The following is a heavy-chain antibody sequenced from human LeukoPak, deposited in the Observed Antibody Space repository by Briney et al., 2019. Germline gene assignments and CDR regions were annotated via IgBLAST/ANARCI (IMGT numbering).Heavy chain of an antibody. CDR2: ISSSGSSI. D-gene: IGHD3-10*01. Sequence: GGSLRLSCAASGFTFSSYEMNWVRQAPGKGLEWVSYISSSGSSIYYADSVKGRFTISRDNAKNSLYLQMNSLRAEDTAVYYCARDTYSGSDYWGQGTLVTVSS. V-gene: IGHV3-48*03. CDR3: ARDTYSGSDY. J-gene: IGHJ4*02. CDR1: GFTFSSYE.